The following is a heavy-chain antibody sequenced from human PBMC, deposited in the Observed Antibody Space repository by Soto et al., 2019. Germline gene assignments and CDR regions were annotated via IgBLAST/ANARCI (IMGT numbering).Heavy chain of an antibody. Sequence: QVQLVESGGGVVQPGRSLRLSCAASGFTFSSYAMHWVRQASGKGLEWVAVISYDGSNKYYADSVKGRFTISRDNSKNTLYLQMNSLRAEDTAVYYCARDGGSGYSSSLDYWGQGTLVTVSS. CDR3: ARDGGSGYSSSLDY. D-gene: IGHD6-13*01. V-gene: IGHV3-30-3*01. CDR1: GFTFSSYA. CDR2: ISYDGSNK. J-gene: IGHJ4*02.